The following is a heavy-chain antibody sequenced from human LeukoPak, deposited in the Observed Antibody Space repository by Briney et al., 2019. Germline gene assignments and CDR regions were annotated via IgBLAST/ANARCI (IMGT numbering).Heavy chain of an antibody. CDR2: IIPIFGTA. Sequence: ASVKVSCKASGGTFSSYAISWVRQAPGQGLEWMGGIIPIFGTANYAQKFQGRVTITADESTSTAYMELSSLRSEDTAVYYCARDLEVVAATYLGYYYGMGVWGQGTTVTV. D-gene: IGHD2-15*01. V-gene: IGHV1-69*01. CDR1: GGTFSSYA. CDR3: ARDLEVVAATYLGYYYGMGV. J-gene: IGHJ6*02.